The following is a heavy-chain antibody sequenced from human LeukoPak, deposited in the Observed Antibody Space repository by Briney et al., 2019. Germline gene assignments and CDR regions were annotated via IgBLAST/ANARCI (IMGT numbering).Heavy chain of an antibody. CDR2: ISSDGNDK. CDR1: GVTFSSYG. J-gene: IGHJ4*02. V-gene: IGHV3-30*03. D-gene: IGHD5-12*01. CDR3: TTKVIRGNSGDDYDD. Sequence: GGSLTLSCAASGVTFSSYGMHWVRQAPGKGLEWVALISSDGNDKLYGDSVKGRFTISGDDRKHTLYLQMNSLRAEDTAVYYCTTKVIRGNSGDDYDDWGQGTLVTVSS.